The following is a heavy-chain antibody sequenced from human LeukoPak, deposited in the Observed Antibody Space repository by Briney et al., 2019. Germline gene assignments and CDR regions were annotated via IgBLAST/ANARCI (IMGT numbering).Heavy chain of an antibody. V-gene: IGHV6-1*01. CDR2: TYYRSKWYN. CDR3: ARDMGLGYPYYYDSRNGFDP. J-gene: IGHJ5*02. D-gene: IGHD3-22*01. CDR1: GDSVSSNSAA. Sequence: SQTLSLTCATSGDSVSSNSAAWNWIRQSPSRGLEWLGRTYYRSKWYNDYAVSVKSRITINPDTSKNQFSLQLNSVTPEDTAVYYCARDMGLGYPYYYDSRNGFDPWGQGTLVTVSS.